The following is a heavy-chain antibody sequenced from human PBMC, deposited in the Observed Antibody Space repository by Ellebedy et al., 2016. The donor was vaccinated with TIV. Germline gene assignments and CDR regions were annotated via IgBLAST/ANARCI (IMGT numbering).Heavy chain of an antibody. D-gene: IGHD3-16*01. CDR1: GFTFSSYA. CDR3: ARVGITFGDRYFDY. V-gene: IGHV3-23*01. J-gene: IGHJ4*02. Sequence: GGSLRLSXAASGFTFSSYAMSWVRQAPGKGLEWVSAISGSGGSTYYADSVKGRFTISRDNSKNTLYLQMNSLRAEDTAVYYCARVGITFGDRYFDYWGQGTLVTVSS. CDR2: ISGSGGST.